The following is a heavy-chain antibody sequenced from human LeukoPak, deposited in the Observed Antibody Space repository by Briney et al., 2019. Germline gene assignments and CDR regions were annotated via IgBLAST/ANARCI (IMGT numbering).Heavy chain of an antibody. V-gene: IGHV3-13*01. CDR3: ARGSRDGYSYNYFDY. CDR2: ITIAGVT. Sequence: PGRSLRLSCAASGFAVSGNDMHWVRQIIGKGLEWVSAITIAGVTYYPNSVKGRFIISRENAKNSLYLQMNSLRAEDTAVYHCARGSRDGYSYNYFDYWGQGTLVTVSS. CDR1: GFAVSGND. D-gene: IGHD5-24*01. J-gene: IGHJ4*02.